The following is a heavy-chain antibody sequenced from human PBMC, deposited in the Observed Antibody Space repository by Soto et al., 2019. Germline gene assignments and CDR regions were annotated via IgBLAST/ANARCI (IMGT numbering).Heavy chain of an antibody. CDR1: GFTFSTYA. CDR2: ISDTAGNT. D-gene: IGHD4-4*01. CDR3: TKEHSNYPDNWFDP. V-gene: IGHV3-23*01. J-gene: IGHJ5*02. Sequence: PGGSLRLSCAASGFTFSTYAMSWVRQAPGKGLEWVSSISDTAGNTYYADSVKGRFTISRDNSMNTLYLQMDSLRAEDTAIYYCTKEHSNYPDNWFDPWGQGTRVTVSS.